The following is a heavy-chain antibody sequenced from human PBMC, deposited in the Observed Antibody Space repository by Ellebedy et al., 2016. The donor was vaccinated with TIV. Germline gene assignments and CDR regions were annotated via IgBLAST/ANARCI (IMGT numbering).Heavy chain of an antibody. CDR3: ADYGPGRAAQY. D-gene: IGHD3-10*01. V-gene: IGHV3-23*01. CDR2: TSGRGDIT. J-gene: IGHJ1*01. Sequence: GESLKISCAASGFTISTYAMTWVRQAPGKGLEWVSSTSGRGDITYYADSVKGRFTISRESSKNTLYLQMNSLRAEDTAVYYCADYGPGRAAQYWGQGTLVIVSS. CDR1: GFTISTYA.